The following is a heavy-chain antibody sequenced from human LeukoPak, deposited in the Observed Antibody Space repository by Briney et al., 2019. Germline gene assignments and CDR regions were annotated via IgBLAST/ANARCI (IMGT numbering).Heavy chain of an antibody. CDR1: GFTFSRSS. V-gene: IGHV3-66*01. CDR2: IYSGGST. J-gene: IGHJ4*02. Sequence: GGSLRLSCAASGFTFSRSSMTWVRQAPGKGLEWVSVIYSGGSTYYADSVKGRFTISRDNSKNTLYLQMNSLRVEDTAVYYCARESQGGFDYWGQGTLVTASS. CDR3: ARESQGGFDY. D-gene: IGHD3-16*01.